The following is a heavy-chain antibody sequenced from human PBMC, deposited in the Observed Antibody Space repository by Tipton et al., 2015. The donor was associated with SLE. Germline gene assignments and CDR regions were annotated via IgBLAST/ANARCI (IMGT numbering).Heavy chain of an antibody. J-gene: IGHJ6*03. Sequence: SLRLSCAASGFTFSHYRLAWVRQAPGKGLEWISSISSSSNFIYYADSLKGRFTISRDNAKNSLYLQMNSLRAEDTAVYYCAREPHYYYYMDVWGKGTTVTVSS. CDR2: ISSSSNFI. CDR1: GFTFSHYR. CDR3: AREPHYYYYMDV. V-gene: IGHV3-21*03.